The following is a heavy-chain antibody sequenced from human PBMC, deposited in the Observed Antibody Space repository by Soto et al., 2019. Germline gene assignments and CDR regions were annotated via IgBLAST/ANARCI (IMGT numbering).Heavy chain of an antibody. CDR1: GLTVSSKD. D-gene: IGHD2-15*01. J-gene: IGHJ6*04. CDR2: MQIGGPT. V-gene: IGHV3-66*01. Sequence: EVQLVESGGGLVQPGGSLRLSCAAAGLTVSSKDMSWVRQAPGKGLEWVSLMQIGGPTYYADSVKGRFTISIDTSENRVHLQMDSLRAEDTAFYYCARDDVLCDGVRCYGLPLDVWVIGTTVTVSS. CDR3: ARDDVLCDGVRCYGLPLDV.